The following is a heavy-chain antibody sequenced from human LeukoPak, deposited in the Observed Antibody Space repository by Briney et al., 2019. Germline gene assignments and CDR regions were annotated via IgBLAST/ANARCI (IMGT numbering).Heavy chain of an antibody. Sequence: KPSETLSLTCNVSGDSITSEAFYWAWIRQSPGKGLEWIGNVYYSGSTQYNPSLRGRVSISMDKTKNQFSLNLNSVSVTDTAIYYCARRDYAAWFDPWGQGTLVTVSS. D-gene: IGHD4/OR15-4a*01. V-gene: IGHV4-39*01. CDR3: ARRDYAAWFDP. CDR1: GDSITSEAFY. J-gene: IGHJ5*02. CDR2: VYYSGST.